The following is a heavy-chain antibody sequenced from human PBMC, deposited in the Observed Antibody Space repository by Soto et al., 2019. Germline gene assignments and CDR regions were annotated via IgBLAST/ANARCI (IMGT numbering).Heavy chain of an antibody. V-gene: IGHV3-53*04. J-gene: IGHJ4*02. Sequence: LRLSCAASGFTVSSNYMSWVRQAPGKGLEWVSVIYIDGSTYYADSVKGRFTISRHNSKNTLYLQMNSLRTEDTAVYYCAATRLGYWGQGTLVTVSS. CDR2: IYIDGST. D-gene: IGHD5-12*01. CDR1: GFTVSSNY. CDR3: AATRLGY.